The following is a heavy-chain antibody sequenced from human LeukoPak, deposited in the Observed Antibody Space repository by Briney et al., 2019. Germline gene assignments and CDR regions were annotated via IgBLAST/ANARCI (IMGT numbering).Heavy chain of an antibody. CDR2: IRGTDGYT. CDR1: GFTFNIYA. V-gene: IGHV3-23*01. J-gene: IGHJ5*02. D-gene: IGHD5-18*01. Sequence: GGSLRLSCAASGFTFNIYAMSWIRQAPGKGLEWFSTIRGTDGYTYYADSVKGRFTISRDNSKNTLYLQMNSLRAEDAALYYCAKDPGSYGFRWFDPWGQGTLVTVSS. CDR3: AKDPGSYGFRWFDP.